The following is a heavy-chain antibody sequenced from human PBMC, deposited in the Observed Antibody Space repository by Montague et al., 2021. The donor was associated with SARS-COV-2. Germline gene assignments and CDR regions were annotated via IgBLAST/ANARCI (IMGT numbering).Heavy chain of an antibody. CDR3: ARGDEEQWLVHYYYYGMDV. CDR2: TYYRSKWYN. Sequence: CAISGDSVSSHSAAWNWIRQSPSRGLEWLGRTYYRSKWYNDYAVAVKSRVTINPDTSKNQFPLQLNSVTPEDTAVYYCARGDEEQWLVHYYYYGMDVWGQGTTVTVSS. CDR1: GDSVSSHSAA. V-gene: IGHV6-1*01. D-gene: IGHD6-19*01. J-gene: IGHJ6*02.